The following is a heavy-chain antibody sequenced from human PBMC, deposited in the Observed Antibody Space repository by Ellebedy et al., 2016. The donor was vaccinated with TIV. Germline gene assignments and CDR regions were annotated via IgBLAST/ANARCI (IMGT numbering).Heavy chain of an antibody. V-gene: IGHV4-39*07. Sequence: MPSETLSLTCNVSGGSISALTYHWGWVSQSPGKGLEWIGNSHYSGSTYYNPSLRSRVAISIDTSKSQFSLDLTSVTAADTAVYYCVLVAALRDRYYYYGVGVWGQGTTVTVSS. CDR1: GGSISALTYH. D-gene: IGHD2-2*01. CDR3: VLVAALRDRYYYYGVGV. CDR2: SHYSGST. J-gene: IGHJ6*02.